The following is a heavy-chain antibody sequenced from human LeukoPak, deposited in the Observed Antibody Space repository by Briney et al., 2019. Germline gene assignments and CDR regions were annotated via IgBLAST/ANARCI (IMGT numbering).Heavy chain of an antibody. CDR1: GYTFSDYG. J-gene: IGHJ3*02. D-gene: IGHD1-1*01. Sequence: APVKVSCKASGYTFSDYGITWVRQAPGQGPEWMGWISAYSGNTNYGQKFQGRVTITADKSTSTAYMELSSLRSEDTAVYYCARETGTDAFDIWGQGTMVTVSS. CDR2: ISAYSGNT. CDR3: ARETGTDAFDI. V-gene: IGHV1-18*01.